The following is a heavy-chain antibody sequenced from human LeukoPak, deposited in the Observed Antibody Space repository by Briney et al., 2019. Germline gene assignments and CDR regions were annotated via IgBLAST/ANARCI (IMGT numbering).Heavy chain of an antibody. CDR2: IYSGGST. Sequence: GGSLRLSCAASGFAVSSNFMSWVRQAPGKGLEWVSVIYSGGSTYYADSVKGRFTISRDNSKNALYLQMNSLRVEDTAVYYCALGLVTDYWGQGTLVTVSS. V-gene: IGHV3-66*01. CDR3: ALGLVTDY. D-gene: IGHD3-9*01. CDR1: GFAVSSNF. J-gene: IGHJ4*02.